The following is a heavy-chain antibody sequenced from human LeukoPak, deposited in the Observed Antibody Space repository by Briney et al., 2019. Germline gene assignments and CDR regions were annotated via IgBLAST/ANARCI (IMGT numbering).Heavy chain of an antibody. V-gene: IGHV3-11*01. CDR2: ISSSGSTI. CDR1: GFTFSDYY. CDR3: ARESPYLGYCSSTSCYEGFDY. Sequence: GGSLRLSCAASGFTFSDYYMSWIRQAPGKGLEWVSYISSSGSTIYYADSVKGRFTISRDNAKNSLYLQMNSLRAEDTAVYYCARESPYLGYCSSTSCYEGFDYWGQETLVTASS. D-gene: IGHD2-2*01. J-gene: IGHJ4*02.